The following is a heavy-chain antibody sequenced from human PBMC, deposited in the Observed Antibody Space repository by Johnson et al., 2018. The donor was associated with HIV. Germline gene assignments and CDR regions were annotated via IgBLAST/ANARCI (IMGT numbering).Heavy chain of an antibody. V-gene: IGHV3-30*04. Sequence: QVQLVESGRGVVQPGRSLRLSCAASGFTFSSYAMHWVRQAPGKGLEWVAVISYDGSNKYYVDSVKGRFTISRDKSKNTLYLQMNSLRAEDTAVYYCAKDGAMAFDIWGQGTLVTVSS. CDR3: AKDGAMAFDI. CDR2: ISYDGSNK. D-gene: IGHD2-2*01. J-gene: IGHJ3*02. CDR1: GFTFSSYA.